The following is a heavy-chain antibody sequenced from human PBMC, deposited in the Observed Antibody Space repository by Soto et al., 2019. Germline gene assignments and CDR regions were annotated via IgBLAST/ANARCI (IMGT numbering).Heavy chain of an antibody. V-gene: IGHV3-23*01. CDR2: ISGSDGTT. CDR1: GFTFSSYA. D-gene: IGHD3-3*01. Sequence: GGSLRLSCAASGFTFSSYAMSWVRQAPGKGLEWVSSISGSDGTTSYADSVKGRFTISRDNSKNTLWLQMNSLRAEDTAVYYCAKRPLSGFRNGSPKRWFDPWGQGSLVTVSS. CDR3: AKRPLSGFRNGSPKRWFDP. J-gene: IGHJ5*02.